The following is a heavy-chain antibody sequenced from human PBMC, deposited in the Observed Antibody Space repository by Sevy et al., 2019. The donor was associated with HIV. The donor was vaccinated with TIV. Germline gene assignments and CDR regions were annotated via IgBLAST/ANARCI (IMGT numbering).Heavy chain of an antibody. J-gene: IGHJ4*02. D-gene: IGHD5-12*01. CDR1: GFTFDDYG. Sequence: GGSLRLSCAASGFTFDDYGMSWVRQAPGKGLEWVSGINWNGGSTGYADSVKGRFTISRDKAKNSLYLQMNSLRAEDTALYYCARDGLDIVATIAKYYFDYWGQGTLVTVSS. V-gene: IGHV3-20*04. CDR3: ARDGLDIVATIAKYYFDY. CDR2: INWNGGST.